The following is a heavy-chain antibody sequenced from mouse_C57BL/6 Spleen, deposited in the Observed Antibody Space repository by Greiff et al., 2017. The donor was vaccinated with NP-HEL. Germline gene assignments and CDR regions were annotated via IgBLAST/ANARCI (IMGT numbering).Heavy chain of an antibody. CDR3: ARGLTVVARNY. CDR2: IHPNSGST. Sequence: QVQLQHPGAELVKPGASVKLSCKASGYTFTSYWMHWVKQRPGQGLEWIGMIHPNSGSTNYNEKFKSKATLTVDKSSSTAYMQLSSLTSEDSAVYYCARGLTVVARNYWGQGTTLTVSS. V-gene: IGHV1-64*01. D-gene: IGHD1-1*01. CDR1: GYTFTSYW. J-gene: IGHJ2*01.